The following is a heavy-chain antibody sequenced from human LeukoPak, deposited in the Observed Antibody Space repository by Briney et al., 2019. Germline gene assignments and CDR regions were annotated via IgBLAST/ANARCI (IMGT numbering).Heavy chain of an antibody. J-gene: IGHJ5*02. D-gene: IGHD5-18*01. CDR1: GGSFSGYY. CDR2: INHSGST. V-gene: IGHV4-34*01. CDR3: ARGRRIQLWLGWFDP. Sequence: SETLSLTCAVYGGSFSGYYWSWIRQPPGKGLEWIGEINHSGSTNYNPSLKRRVTISVDTSKNQFSLKLSPVTAADTAVYYYARGRRIQLWLGWFDPWGQGTLVTVSS.